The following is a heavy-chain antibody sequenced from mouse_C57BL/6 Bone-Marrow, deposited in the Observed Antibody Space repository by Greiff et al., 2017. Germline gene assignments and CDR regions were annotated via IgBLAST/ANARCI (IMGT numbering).Heavy chain of an antibody. D-gene: IGHD1-1*01. CDR3: AWLYYYGSSYVDY. J-gene: IGHJ2*01. CDR1: GYTFTNYW. Sequence: QVQLKQSGAELVRPGTSVKMSCKASGYTFTNYWIGWAKQRPGHGLEWIGDIYPGGGYTNYNEKFKGKATLTADKSSSTAYMQFSSLTSEDSAIYYCAWLYYYGSSYVDYGGQGTTLTVSS. V-gene: IGHV1-63*01. CDR2: IYPGGGYT.